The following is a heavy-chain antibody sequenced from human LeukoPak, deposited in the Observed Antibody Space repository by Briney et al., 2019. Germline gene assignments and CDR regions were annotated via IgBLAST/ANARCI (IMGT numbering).Heavy chain of an antibody. Sequence: TGRSLRPFCAASGFTFSNAWMSCVRLAPGKGLEWVGRIKSKTAGGTTDYAAPVKGRFTISRDDSTNTLYLQMNSMKTEDTAVYVCTTVLKDWGQGTLVTVSS. CDR1: GFTFSNAW. J-gene: IGHJ4*02. CDR3: TTVLKD. CDR2: IKSKTAGGTT. V-gene: IGHV3-15*01.